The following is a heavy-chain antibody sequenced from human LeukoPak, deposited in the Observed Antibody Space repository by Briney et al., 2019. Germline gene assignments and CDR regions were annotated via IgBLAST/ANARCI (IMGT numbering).Heavy chain of an antibody. CDR2: IYYSGST. J-gene: IGHJ4*02. D-gene: IGHD4-11*01. V-gene: IGHV4-39*07. CDR3: ARDLTYSNFFDY. Sequence: PSETLSLTCTVSGGSISSSSYYWGWIRQPPRKGLEWIGSIYYSGSTYYNPSLKSRVTISVDTSKNQFSLKLSSVTAADTAVYYCARDLTYSNFFDYWGQGTLVTVSS. CDR1: GGSISSSSYY.